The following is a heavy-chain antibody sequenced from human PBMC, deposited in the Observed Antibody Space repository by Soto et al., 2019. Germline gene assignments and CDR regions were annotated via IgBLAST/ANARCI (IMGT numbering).Heavy chain of an antibody. CDR1: GFTFSRYG. J-gene: IGHJ6*02. Sequence: GGSLRLSCAASGFTFSRYGMHWVRKAPGKGLEWVAVTWYDGSNKYYADSLKGRSTISRDNSKNTLYLQMNSLRAEATAGYFFSRAREGFGSYFYGMDVWGQGTMVTVSS. D-gene: IGHD3-10*01. CDR3: SRAREGFGSYFYGMDV. CDR2: TWYDGSNK. V-gene: IGHV3-33*01.